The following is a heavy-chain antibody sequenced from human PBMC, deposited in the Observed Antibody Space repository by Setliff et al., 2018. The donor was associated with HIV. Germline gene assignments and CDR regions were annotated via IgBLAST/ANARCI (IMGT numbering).Heavy chain of an antibody. D-gene: IGHD2-2*01. CDR3: ARGPVVVIPAPRWRWFDP. CDR2: INHSGRT. CDR1: GGSFSDNY. J-gene: IGHJ5*02. V-gene: IGHV4-34*01. Sequence: SETLSLTCAVYGGSFSDNYWSWIRQSPGKGLEWIGEINHSGRTKYSPSLRSRVSISVDTSKNQFSLKLTSVTAADTAVYYCARGPVVVIPAPRWRWFDPWGRGTLVTVSS.